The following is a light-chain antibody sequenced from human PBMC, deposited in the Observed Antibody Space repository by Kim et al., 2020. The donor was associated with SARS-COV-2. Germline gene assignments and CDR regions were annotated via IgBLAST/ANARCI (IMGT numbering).Light chain of an antibody. CDR1: QSVSSNY. V-gene: IGKV3-20*01. CDR2: DAS. J-gene: IGKJ1*01. Sequence: PGERATLSCRACQSVSSNYLAWYQQKPGQAPRLLMYDASTRATGIPDRFSGSGSGTDFTLTISRLEPEDFAVYYCQQYGTSPPWTFGQGTKVDIK. CDR3: QQYGTSPPWT.